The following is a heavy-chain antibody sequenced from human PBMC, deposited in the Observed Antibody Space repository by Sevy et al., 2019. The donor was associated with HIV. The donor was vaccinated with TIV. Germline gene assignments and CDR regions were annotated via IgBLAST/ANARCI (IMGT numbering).Heavy chain of an antibody. J-gene: IGHJ4*02. V-gene: IGHV3-30-3*01. D-gene: IGHD2-2*02. Sequence: GGSLRLSCAASGFTFSSYAMHWVRQAPGKGLEWVAVISYDGSNKYYADSVKGRFTISRDNSKNTLYLQMNSLRAEDTAEYYCAREVVPAAIVDYWGQGTLVTVSS. CDR2: ISYDGSNK. CDR1: GFTFSSYA. CDR3: AREVVPAAIVDY.